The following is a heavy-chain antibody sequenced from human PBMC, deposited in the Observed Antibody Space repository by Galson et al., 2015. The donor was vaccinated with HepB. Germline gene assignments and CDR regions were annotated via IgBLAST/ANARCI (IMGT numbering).Heavy chain of an antibody. CDR3: TTGATFYDFWSTYRTRYNYSGLDV. J-gene: IGHJ6*02. CDR1: GFTFSNAW. V-gene: IGHV3-15*05. CDR2: FKSKTDGETT. Sequence: LRLSCAASGFTFSNAWMSWVRQAPGKGLEGVGRFKSKTDGETTDYAAPVKGRFTISRDDGKNTLYLQMNSLKTEDTAVYYCTTGATFYDFWSTYRTRYNYSGLDVWGQGTTVTVSS. D-gene: IGHD3-3*01.